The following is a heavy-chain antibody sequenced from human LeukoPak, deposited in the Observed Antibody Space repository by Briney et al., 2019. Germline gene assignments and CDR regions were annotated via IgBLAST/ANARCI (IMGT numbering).Heavy chain of an antibody. CDR2: IWYDGSNK. Sequence: GGSLRLSCAASGFTFSSYGMHWVRQAPGKGLEWVAVIWYDGSNKYHADSVKGRFTISRDNSKNTLYLQMNSLRAEDTAVYYCATGSDYDSSGYYFLWGQGTLVTVSS. J-gene: IGHJ4*02. CDR1: GFTFSSYG. CDR3: ATGSDYDSSGYYFL. D-gene: IGHD3-22*01. V-gene: IGHV3-33*01.